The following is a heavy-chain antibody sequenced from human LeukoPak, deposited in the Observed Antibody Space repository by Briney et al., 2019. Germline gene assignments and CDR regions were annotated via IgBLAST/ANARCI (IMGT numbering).Heavy chain of an antibody. CDR2: ISYDGSNK. CDR3: ARDRWLVLGGDY. D-gene: IGHD6-19*01. J-gene: IGHJ4*02. Sequence: PGRSLRLSCAASGFIFSTYGRHWVRQAPGKGLEWVAVISYDGSNKYYPDSVKGRFTISRDNSKNTLDLQMNSLRVEDTAVYYCARDRWLVLGGDYWGQGTLVTVSS. V-gene: IGHV3-30*03. CDR1: GFIFSTYG.